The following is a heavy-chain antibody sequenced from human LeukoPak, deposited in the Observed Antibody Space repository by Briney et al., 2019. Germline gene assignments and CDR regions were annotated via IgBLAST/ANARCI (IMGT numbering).Heavy chain of an antibody. CDR2: INWNGGST. J-gene: IGHJ4*02. CDR3: ARAKYYHDSSGYCD. Sequence: GSLRLSCAASGFTFDDYGMSWVRQAPGKGLEWVSGINWNGGSTGYADSVKGRFTISRGNAKNSLYLQMNSLRAEDTALYYCARAKYYHDSSGYCDWGQGTLVTVSS. D-gene: IGHD3-22*01. V-gene: IGHV3-20*04. CDR1: GFTFDDYG.